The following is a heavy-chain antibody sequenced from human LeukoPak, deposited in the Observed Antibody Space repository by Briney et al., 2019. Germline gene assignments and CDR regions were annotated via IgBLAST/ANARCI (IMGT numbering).Heavy chain of an antibody. D-gene: IGHD3-22*01. CDR2: LDPEDGET. Sequence: ASVKVSCKVSGYTLTELSMHWVRQAPGKGPEWMGGLDPEDGETICPQKFQGRVTMTEDTSTDTAYMELSSLRSEDTAVYYCATDYYDSSGYVDWYFDLWGRGTLVTVSS. V-gene: IGHV1-24*01. CDR3: ATDYYDSSGYVDWYFDL. J-gene: IGHJ2*01. CDR1: GYTLTELS.